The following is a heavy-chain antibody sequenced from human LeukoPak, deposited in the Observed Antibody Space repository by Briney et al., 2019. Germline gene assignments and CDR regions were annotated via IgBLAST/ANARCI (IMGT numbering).Heavy chain of an antibody. CDR2: IYYSGST. CDR3: ARGDDILTGYYNFDY. Sequence: SETLSLTCTVSGGSISSISYYWGWIRQPPGKGLEWLGSIYYSGSTYYNPSLKSRVTISVDTSKNQFSLKLSSVTAADTAVYYCARGDDILTGYYNFDYWGQGTLVTVSS. J-gene: IGHJ4*02. V-gene: IGHV4-39*01. D-gene: IGHD3-9*01. CDR1: GGSISSISYY.